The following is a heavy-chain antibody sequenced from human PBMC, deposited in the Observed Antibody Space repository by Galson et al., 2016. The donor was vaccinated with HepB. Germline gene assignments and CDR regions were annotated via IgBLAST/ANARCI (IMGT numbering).Heavy chain of an antibody. CDR1: GFAFSDYV. D-gene: IGHD6-19*01. V-gene: IGHV3-49*04. Sequence: SLRLSCAASGFAFSDYVMGWVRQAPGKGLEWLGFIRRKAFGGTTQYAASVKGRFTISRDDSKTTAFLQMNSLKTEDTAVYYCVRGGIAVAGTGGYYFDHWGQGTLVPVSS. CDR3: VRGGIAVAGTGGYYFDH. CDR2: IRRKAFGGTT. J-gene: IGHJ4*02.